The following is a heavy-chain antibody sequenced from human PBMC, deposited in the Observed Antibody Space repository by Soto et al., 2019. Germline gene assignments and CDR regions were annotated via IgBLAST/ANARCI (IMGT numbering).Heavy chain of an antibody. CDR3: ARLGGYVSVGYYYLWDS. CDR1: GGXXITVVYY. Sequence: SETLSLTCTVSGGXXITVVYYLGCIGHPPGKGPEWFGVIDHSGTTCHTWSLKGRVTMSVDASRNQFSLKLTSMTAADTAVYSCARLGGYVSVGYYYLWDSWGQGTLVTVSS. D-gene: IGHD3-22*01. J-gene: IGHJ4*02. V-gene: IGHV4-39*01. CDR2: IDHSGTT.